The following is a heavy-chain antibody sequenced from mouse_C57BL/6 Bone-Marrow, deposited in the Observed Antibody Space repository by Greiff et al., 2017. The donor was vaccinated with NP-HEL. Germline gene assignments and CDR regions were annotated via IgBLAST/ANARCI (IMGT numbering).Heavy chain of an antibody. CDR2: INPNNGGT. J-gene: IGHJ2*01. V-gene: IGHV1-26*01. D-gene: IGHD2-2*01. CDR1: GYTFTDYY. CDR3: AREWLRGFDY. Sequence: EVQLQQSGPELVKPGASVKISCKASGYTFTDYYMNWVKQSHGKSLEWIGDINPNNGGTSYNQKFKGKATLTVDKSSSTAYMELRSLTSEDSAVYYCAREWLRGFDYWGQGTTLTVSS.